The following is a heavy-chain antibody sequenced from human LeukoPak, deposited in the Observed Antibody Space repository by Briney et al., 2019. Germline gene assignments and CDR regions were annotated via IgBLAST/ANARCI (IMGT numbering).Heavy chain of an antibody. CDR1: GFTFSSYS. CDR2: ISSSSSYI. Sequence: PGGSLRLSCAASGFTFSSYSMNWVRQAPGKGLEWVSSISSSSSYIYYADSVKGRFTISRDNAKNSLYLQMNSLRAEDTAVYYCAPRPLFDTAMVIGMDVWGQGTTVTVSS. J-gene: IGHJ6*02. CDR3: APRPLFDTAMVIGMDV. V-gene: IGHV3-21*01. D-gene: IGHD5-18*01.